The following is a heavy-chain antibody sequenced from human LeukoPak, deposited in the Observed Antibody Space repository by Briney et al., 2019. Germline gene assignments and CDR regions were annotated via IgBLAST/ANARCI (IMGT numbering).Heavy chain of an antibody. D-gene: IGHD3-3*01. CDR1: GFTFSSYA. V-gene: IGHV3-23*01. CDR3: AKNPPVYYDFWSRYYGWVDY. J-gene: IGHJ4*02. Sequence: GGCLRLSCAASGFTFSSYAMSWVRQAPGKGLEWGSAISGSGGSTYYADSVKGRFTISRDNSKNTLYLQMNRLRAEDTAVYYCAKNPPVYYDFWSRYYGWVDYWGQGTLVTVSS. CDR2: ISGSGGST.